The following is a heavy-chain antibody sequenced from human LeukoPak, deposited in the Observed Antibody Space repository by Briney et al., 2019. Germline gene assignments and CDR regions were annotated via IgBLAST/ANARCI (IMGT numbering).Heavy chain of an antibody. J-gene: IGHJ6*02. D-gene: IGHD3-3*01. CDR1: GYTFTSYG. Sequence: ASVKVSCKASGYTFTSYGISWVRQAPGQGLEWMGWISAYNGNTNYAQKLQGRVTMTTDTSTSTAYMELRSLRSDDTAVYYCARDRASITIFGVVISPHCYYYGMDVWGQGTTVTVSS. V-gene: IGHV1-18*01. CDR3: ARDRASITIFGVVISPHCYYYGMDV. CDR2: ISAYNGNT.